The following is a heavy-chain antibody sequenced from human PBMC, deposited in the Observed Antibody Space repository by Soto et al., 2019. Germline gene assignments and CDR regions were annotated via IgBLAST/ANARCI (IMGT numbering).Heavy chain of an antibody. V-gene: IGHV1-69*13. J-gene: IGHJ6*02. D-gene: IGHD5-18*01. Sequence: ASVKVSCKASGGSFTYTLSWVRQAPGQGLGWMGGIIPIFGTANYAQKFQGRVTITADESTKTAYMGLSTLRSEDTAVYYCARLHSHGTYGMDVWGQGTTVTVSS. CDR1: GGSFTYT. CDR2: IIPIFGTA. CDR3: ARLHSHGTYGMDV.